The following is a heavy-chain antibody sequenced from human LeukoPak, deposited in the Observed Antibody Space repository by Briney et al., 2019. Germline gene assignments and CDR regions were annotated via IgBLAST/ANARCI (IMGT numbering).Heavy chain of an antibody. CDR2: IYYSGST. D-gene: IGHD1-7*01. CDR1: GGSISSYY. J-gene: IGHJ6*02. V-gene: IGHV4-59*01. Sequence: SETLSLTCSVSGGSISSYYWSWLRQPPGKGLEWIGYIYYSGSTNYNPSLKSRVTISVDTSKNQFSLKLSSVTAADTAVYYCARDNWNYGSSMDVWGQGTTVTVSS. CDR3: ARDNWNYGSSMDV.